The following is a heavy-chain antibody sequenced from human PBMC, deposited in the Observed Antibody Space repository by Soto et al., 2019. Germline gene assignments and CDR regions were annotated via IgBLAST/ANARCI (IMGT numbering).Heavy chain of an antibody. V-gene: IGHV5-51*01. CDR2: IYPVDSDT. CDR3: ARKVPFDI. Sequence: GDSLNISCKVSGENFTTYWIGWVRQMPGKGLEWMGAIYPVDSDTRYSPSFQGQVTISADKSISTAYLQWGSLKASDTAIYYCARKVPFDIWGQGTVIT. J-gene: IGHJ3*02. CDR1: GENFTTYW.